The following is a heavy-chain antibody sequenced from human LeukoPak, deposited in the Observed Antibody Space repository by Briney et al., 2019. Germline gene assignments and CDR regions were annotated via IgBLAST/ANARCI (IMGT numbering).Heavy chain of an antibody. J-gene: IGHJ4*02. CDR2: ISSSSSYI. CDR3: ARGLGLRPSTIFGVVPLH. D-gene: IGHD3-3*01. V-gene: IGHV3-21*01. Sequence: GGSLRLSCAASGFTFSSYSMNWVRQAPGKGLEWVSSISSSSSYIYYADSVKGRFTISRDNAKNSLYLQMYSLRAEDTAVYYCARGLGLRPSTIFGVVPLHWGQGTLVTVSS. CDR1: GFTFSSYS.